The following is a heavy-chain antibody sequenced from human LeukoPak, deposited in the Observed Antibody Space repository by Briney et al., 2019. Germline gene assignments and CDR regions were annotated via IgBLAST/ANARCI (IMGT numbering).Heavy chain of an antibody. CDR1: GYTFTGYY. V-gene: IGHV1-2*02. D-gene: IGHD2-2*01. CDR3: ARDRVVVPAPAKHWFDP. J-gene: IGHJ5*02. CDR2: INPNSGGT. Sequence: ASVKVSCKASGYTFTGYYMHWVRQAPGQGLEWMGWINPNSGGTNYAQKFQGRVTMTRDTSISTAYMELSRLRSDDTAVYYCARDRVVVPAPAKHWFDPWGQGTLVTVSS.